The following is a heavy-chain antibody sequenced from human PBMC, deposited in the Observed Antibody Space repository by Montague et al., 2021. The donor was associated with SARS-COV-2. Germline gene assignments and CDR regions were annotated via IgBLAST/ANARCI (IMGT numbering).Heavy chain of an antibody. Sequence: SETLSLTCTVSGVSISSYYWSWIRQPPGKGLEWIGCIYFSGSTNYNPSLKSRVTISVDTSKNQLSLKLSSVTAADTAVYYCTRGRAISTLFVPHQRWFDPWGQGTLVTVSS. CDR1: GVSISSYY. CDR2: IYFSGST. D-gene: IGHD3-9*01. V-gene: IGHV4-59*12. J-gene: IGHJ5*02. CDR3: TRGRAISTLFVPHQRWFDP.